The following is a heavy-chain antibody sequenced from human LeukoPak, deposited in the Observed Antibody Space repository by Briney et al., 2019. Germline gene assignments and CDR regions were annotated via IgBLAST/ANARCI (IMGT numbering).Heavy chain of an antibody. D-gene: IGHD6-13*01. CDR3: AKAPSSSSWYLGDY. Sequence: PGGSLRLSCAASGFTFSNAWMNWVRQAPGKGLEWVAVISYDGSNKYYADSVKGRFTISRDNSKNTLYLQMNSLRAEDTAVYYCAKAPSSSSWYLGDYWGQGTLVTVSS. J-gene: IGHJ4*02. V-gene: IGHV3-30*18. CDR2: ISYDGSNK. CDR1: GFTFSNAW.